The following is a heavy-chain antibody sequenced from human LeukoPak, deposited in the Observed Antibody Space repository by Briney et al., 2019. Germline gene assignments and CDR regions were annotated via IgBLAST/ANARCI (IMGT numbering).Heavy chain of an antibody. D-gene: IGHD6-13*01. CDR3: ARLGIITAAGSNDY. CDR2: ISYSGDTI. CDR1: GFNISDFW. J-gene: IGHJ4*02. V-gene: IGHV3-11*01. Sequence: PGGSLRLSCAASGFNISDFWMTWVRQAPGKGLEWVSYISYSGDTIYYADSVKGRFTVSRDNAKNSLYLQMNSLRAEDTAVYYCARLGIITAAGSNDYWGQGTLVTVSS.